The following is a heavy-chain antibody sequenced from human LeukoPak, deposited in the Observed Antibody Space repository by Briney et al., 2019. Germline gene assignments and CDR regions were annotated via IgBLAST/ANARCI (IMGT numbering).Heavy chain of an antibody. Sequence: GGSLRLSCAASGFTFSSYAMHWVRQAPGKGLEWVAVISYDGSNKYYADSVKGRFTISRDNSKNTLYLQMNSLRAEDTAVYYCAREAYESDTAMVIGNWFDPWGQGTLVTVSS. CDR1: GFTFSSYA. CDR3: AREAYESDTAMVIGNWFDP. J-gene: IGHJ5*02. CDR2: ISYDGSNK. V-gene: IGHV3-30-3*01. D-gene: IGHD5-18*01.